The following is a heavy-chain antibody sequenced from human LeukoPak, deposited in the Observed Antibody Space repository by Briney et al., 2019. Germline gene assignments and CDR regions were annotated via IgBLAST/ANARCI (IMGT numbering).Heavy chain of an antibody. Sequence: PSASVKVSCKASGYTFTGYYMHWVRQAPGQGLEWMGWINPNRGGTNYAQKFQGRVTMTRDTSISTAYMELSRLRSDDTAVYYCAREYYDSPYYFGMDVWGQGTTVTVSS. CDR2: INPNRGGT. V-gene: IGHV1-2*02. J-gene: IGHJ6*02. D-gene: IGHD3-22*01. CDR1: GYTFTGYY. CDR3: AREYYDSPYYFGMDV.